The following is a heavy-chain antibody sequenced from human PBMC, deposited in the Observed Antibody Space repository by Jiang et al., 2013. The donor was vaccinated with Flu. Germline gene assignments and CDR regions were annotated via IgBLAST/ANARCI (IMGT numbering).Heavy chain of an antibody. CDR3: ARRSYDVLAGYYDAFDI. CDR1: GDSISSNHW. V-gene: IGHV4-4*02. D-gene: IGHD3-9*01. J-gene: IGHJ3*02. Sequence: PGLVKPSGTLSLTCNVSGDSISSNHWWGWVRPGPREGAGVDWGNLSYWKHKFQPVPQESSHHISRQVEESVSLKLTSVTAADTAVYYCARRSYDVLAGYYDAFDIWGRGTLVTVSS. CDR2: LSYWKH.